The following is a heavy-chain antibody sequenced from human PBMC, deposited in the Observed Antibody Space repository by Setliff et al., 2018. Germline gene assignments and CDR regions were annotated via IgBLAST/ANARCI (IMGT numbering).Heavy chain of an antibody. J-gene: IGHJ6*03. D-gene: IGHD3-3*01. CDR2: INPYSGET. V-gene: IGHV1-18*01. CDR3: ARVSGFQYMDV. CDR1: GYTFISYG. Sequence: ASVKVSCKAAGYTFISYGLTWVRQAPGQGLEWMGWINPYSGETDYAQNFQGRVTMTTDTSTSTAYMELRSLRPDDTAVYYCARVSGFQYMDVWGKGTTVTVSS.